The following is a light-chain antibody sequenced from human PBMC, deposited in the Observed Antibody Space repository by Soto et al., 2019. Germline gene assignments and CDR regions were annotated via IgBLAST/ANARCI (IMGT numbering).Light chain of an antibody. CDR2: AAS. V-gene: IGKV1-27*01. J-gene: IGKJ1*01. Sequence: DIQMTQSPSSLSASVGDTVTITCRASQGISYYLAWYQQKPWQVPNLLIYAASTLQSTVPSRFSGSGSGTDFTLTISSLRPEDVATYYCQKYNNASRTFGQGTKVEI. CDR1: QGISYY. CDR3: QKYNNASRT.